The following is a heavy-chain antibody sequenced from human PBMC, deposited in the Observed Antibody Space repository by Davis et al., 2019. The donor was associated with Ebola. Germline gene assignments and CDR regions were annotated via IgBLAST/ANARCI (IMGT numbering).Heavy chain of an antibody. CDR2: ISSSSTNV. J-gene: IGHJ4*02. D-gene: IGHD6-19*01. CDR1: GFKFGTYT. V-gene: IGHV3-48*01. CDR3: ARDGSVASIELDY. Sequence: GGSLRLSCAASGFKFGTYTMNWVRQAPGKGLEWISYISSSSTNVYYADSVKGRFTISRDNSKNTLHLQMNSLRVEDTAVYFCARDGSVASIELDYWGQGTLVTVSS.